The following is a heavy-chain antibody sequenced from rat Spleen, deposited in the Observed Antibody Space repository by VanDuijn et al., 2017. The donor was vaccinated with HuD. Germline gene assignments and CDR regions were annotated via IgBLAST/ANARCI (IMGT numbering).Heavy chain of an antibody. J-gene: IGHJ2*01. CDR3: ARRHYGYTDYFDY. CDR1: GFTFSDYY. CDR2: ISTGGGST. D-gene: IGHD1-9*01. Sequence: EVQLVESGGGLVQPGRSLKLSCAASGFTFSDYYMAWVRQAPKKGLEWVASISTGGGSTHYRDSVRGRFTISTDNAKSTLSLQMDSLRSEDTATYYCARRHYGYTDYFDYWGQGVMVTVSS. V-gene: IGHV5-25*01.